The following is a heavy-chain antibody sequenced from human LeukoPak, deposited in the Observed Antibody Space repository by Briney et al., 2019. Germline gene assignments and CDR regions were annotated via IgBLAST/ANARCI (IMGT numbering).Heavy chain of an antibody. Sequence: SETLSLTCTGPGGSISSGSYYWSWIRQPAGKGLEWIGRIYTSGSTNYNPSLKSRVTISIDTSKNQFSLKLSSVTAADTAVYYCAWLPSYWGQGTLVTVSS. D-gene: IGHD5-12*01. J-gene: IGHJ4*02. CDR2: IYTSGST. CDR1: GGSISSGSYY. V-gene: IGHV4-61*02. CDR3: AWLPSY.